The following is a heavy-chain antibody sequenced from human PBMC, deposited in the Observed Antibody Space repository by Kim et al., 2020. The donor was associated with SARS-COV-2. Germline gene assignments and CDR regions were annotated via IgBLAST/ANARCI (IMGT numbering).Heavy chain of an antibody. CDR1: GFTFSSSA. D-gene: IGHD1-26*01. V-gene: IGHV3-23*03. Sequence: GGSLRLSCAASGFTFSSSAMSWVRQAPGKGLEWASVIYGGGISTYYADSVKGRFTISRDNSKNTLYLQLNSLRAEDTAVYYCAKGWEHAFDIWGQGTMVT. CDR2: IYGGGIST. J-gene: IGHJ3*02. CDR3: AKGWEHAFDI.